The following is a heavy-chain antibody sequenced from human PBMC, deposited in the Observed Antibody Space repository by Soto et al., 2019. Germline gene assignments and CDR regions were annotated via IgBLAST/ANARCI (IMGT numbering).Heavy chain of an antibody. Sequence: QVQLVESGGGVVQPGRSLRLSCAASGFTFSSYGMHWVRQAPGKGLEWVAVIWYDGRNKYYADSVKGRFTISRDNSKNMRWLQMNSPRAKYTPVFNGAEDRRGSGGNYQSQHWGRAPWSPSPQ. J-gene: IGHJ1*01. V-gene: IGHV3-33*06. D-gene: IGHD3-10*01. CDR2: IWYDGRNK. CDR3: AEDRRGSGGNYQSQH. CDR1: GFTFSSYG.